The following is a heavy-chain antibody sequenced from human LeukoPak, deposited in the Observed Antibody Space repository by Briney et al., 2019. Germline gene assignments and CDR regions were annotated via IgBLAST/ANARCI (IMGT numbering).Heavy chain of an antibody. CDR1: GFTFSSYA. CDR2: ISGSGGST. V-gene: IGHV3-23*01. D-gene: IGHD3-16*01. J-gene: IGHJ4*02. Sequence: PGGSLRLSCAASGFTFSSYAMSWVRQAPGKGLEWVSAISGSGGSTYYADSVKGRFTISRDNSKNTLYLQMNSLRAEDTAVYYCAKAPYYDYVWGTIGSFDYWGQGTLVTVSS. CDR3: AKAPYYDYVWGTIGSFDY.